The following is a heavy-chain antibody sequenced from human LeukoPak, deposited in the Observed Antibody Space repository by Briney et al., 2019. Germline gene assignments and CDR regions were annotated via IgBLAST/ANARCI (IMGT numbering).Heavy chain of an antibody. CDR3: AKRGGYETMAAFDY. Sequence: PGGSLRLSRAASGFTFSSYSMNWVRQAPGKGLEWVSYISSSTSTIYYADSVKGRFTISRDNAKNSLYLQMNSLRDEDTAVYYCAKRGGYETMAAFDYWAREPWSPSPQ. V-gene: IGHV3-48*02. CDR2: ISSSTSTI. J-gene: IGHJ4*02. CDR1: GFTFSSYS. D-gene: IGHD3-10*01.